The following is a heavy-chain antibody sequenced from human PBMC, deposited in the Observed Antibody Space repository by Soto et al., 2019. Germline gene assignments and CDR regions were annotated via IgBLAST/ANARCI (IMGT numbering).Heavy chain of an antibody. Sequence: GESLKISCQGGGYDFTTFWIAWVRQMPGKVLGWMGIVYPGDSETRYSPSFQGQVTISADKSTNTAYLQWTSLKASDTAMYYCARHGFVAAAPLWVYYYAMDVWGHGTTVTVSS. CDR1: GYDFTTFW. J-gene: IGHJ6*02. CDR3: ARHGFVAAAPLWVYYYAMDV. CDR2: VYPGDSET. V-gene: IGHV5-51*01. D-gene: IGHD2-15*01.